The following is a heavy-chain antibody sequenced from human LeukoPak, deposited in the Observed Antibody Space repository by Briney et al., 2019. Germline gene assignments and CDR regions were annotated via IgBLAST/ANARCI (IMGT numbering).Heavy chain of an antibody. V-gene: IGHV5-10-1*01. CDR3: ARRITGLADLDAFHF. D-gene: IGHD7-27*01. Sequence: GGSLRLSCAASGFTFSSYAMHWVRQTPGKGLEWMGRIDPSDSYTHYSPSFGGHVTFSADKSINTVYLRWDSLRASDTAMYYCARRITGLADLDAFHFWGLGTMVTVSS. J-gene: IGHJ3*01. CDR1: GFTFSSYA. CDR2: IDPSDSYT.